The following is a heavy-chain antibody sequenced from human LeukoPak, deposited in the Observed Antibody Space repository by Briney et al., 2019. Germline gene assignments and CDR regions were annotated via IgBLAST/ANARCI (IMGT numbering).Heavy chain of an antibody. D-gene: IGHD2-15*01. V-gene: IGHV3-30-3*01. J-gene: IGHJ3*02. Sequence: GGSLRLSCAASGFTFSSYAMHWVRQAPGKGLEWVAVISYDGSNKYYADSVKGRFTISRDNSKNTLYLQMNSLRAEDTAVYHCARVVAGHDAFDIWGQGTMVTVSS. CDR2: ISYDGSNK. CDR1: GFTFSSYA. CDR3: ARVVAGHDAFDI.